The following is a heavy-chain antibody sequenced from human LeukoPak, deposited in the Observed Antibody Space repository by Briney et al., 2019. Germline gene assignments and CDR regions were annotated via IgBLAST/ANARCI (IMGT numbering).Heavy chain of an antibody. CDR2: IYPGDSDT. CDR3: ARHLHSSSSPSDY. V-gene: IGHV5-51*01. J-gene: IGHJ4*02. D-gene: IGHD6-13*01. Sequence: GESLKISCKVSGYSFTSYWIAWVRQMLGKGLEWMGIIYPGDSDTRYSPSFQGQVTISADKSISTAYLQWSSLKASDTAMYYCARHLHSSSSPSDYWGQGTLVTVSS. CDR1: GYSFTSYW.